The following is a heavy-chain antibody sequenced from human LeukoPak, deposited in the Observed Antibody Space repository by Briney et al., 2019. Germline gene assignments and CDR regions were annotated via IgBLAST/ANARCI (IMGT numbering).Heavy chain of an antibody. CDR2: IHHSGST. D-gene: IGHD3-22*01. CDR1: GGSFSGYY. V-gene: IGHV4-34*01. CDR3: ARGWNYYDSSAYYY. J-gene: IGHJ4*02. Sequence: PSETLSLTCAVYGGSFSGYYWSWIRQPPGKGLEWIGEIHHSGSTNYNPSLKSRVTISVDTSKNQFSLKLSSVTAADTAVYYCARGWNYYDSSAYYYWGQGTLVTVSS.